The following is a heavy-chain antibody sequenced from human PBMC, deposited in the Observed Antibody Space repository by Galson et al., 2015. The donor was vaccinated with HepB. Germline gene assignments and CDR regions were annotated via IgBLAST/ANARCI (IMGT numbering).Heavy chain of an antibody. V-gene: IGHV3-23*01. D-gene: IGHD3-16*01. CDR1: GFTFSTYA. CDR2: ITGSGGTT. CDR3: ASGGTSDTWLKSDY. Sequence: SLRLSCAASGFTFSTYAMTWVRQAPGKGLEWVSTITGSGGTTYFADSVKGRFTISRDNSKNTLSLQMNSLRVEDTALYYCASGGTSDTWLKSDYCGQGTLVTVSS. J-gene: IGHJ4*02.